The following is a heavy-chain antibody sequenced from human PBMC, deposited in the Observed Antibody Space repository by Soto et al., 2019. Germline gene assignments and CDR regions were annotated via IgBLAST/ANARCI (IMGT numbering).Heavy chain of an antibody. J-gene: IGHJ3*02. V-gene: IGHV4-30-2*01. Sequence: SETLSLTCAVSGGSISSGGYSWSWIRQPPGKGLEWSGYIYNSGSTYYNTSLKSRVTISVDRSKKQLSLKLTSVTAADTAVYYCARGRSTGTTVFDIWGQGTSVTVSS. CDR3: ARGRSTGTTVFDI. D-gene: IGHD1-7*01. CDR2: IYNSGST. CDR1: GGSISSGGYS.